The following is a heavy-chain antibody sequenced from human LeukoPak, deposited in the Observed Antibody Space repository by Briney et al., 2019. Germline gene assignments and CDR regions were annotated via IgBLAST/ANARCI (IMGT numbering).Heavy chain of an antibody. J-gene: IGHJ6*03. CDR2: IHHNSGAT. CDR1: GYTFTYYH. Sequence: ASVKVSCKASGYTFTYYHMHWVRQAPRQGLEWMGCIHHNSGATKYAQKFQGRVTMTRDTSISTAYMELSSLRSDDTAVYYCARDEVALNYYYYMDVWGKGTTVTVSS. D-gene: IGHD2-21*01. CDR3: ARDEVALNYYYYMDV. V-gene: IGHV1-2*02.